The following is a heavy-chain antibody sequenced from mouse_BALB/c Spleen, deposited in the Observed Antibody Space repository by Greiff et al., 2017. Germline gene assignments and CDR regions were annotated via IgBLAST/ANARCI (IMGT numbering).Heavy chain of an antibody. CDR1: GFTFSSYA. CDR3: ARDFYYGSSYLYYYAMDY. J-gene: IGHJ4*01. V-gene: IGHV5-6-5*01. D-gene: IGHD1-1*01. Sequence: EVQLVESGGGLVKPGGSLKLSCAASGFTFSSYAMSWVRQTPEKRLEWVASISSGGSTYYPDSVKGRFTISRDNAKNTLYLQMSSLKSEDTAMYYCARDFYYGSSYLYYYAMDYWGQGTSVTVSS. CDR2: ISSGGST.